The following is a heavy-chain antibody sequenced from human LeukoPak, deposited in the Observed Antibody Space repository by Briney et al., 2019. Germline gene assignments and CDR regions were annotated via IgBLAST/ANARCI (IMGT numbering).Heavy chain of an antibody. CDR1: GYDFPTYW. J-gene: IGHJ6*04. Sequence: GEPLKISCRASGYDFPTYWFGWVRQLPGKGLEWMGVIYPDDSDTKYNPSFQGQVTISVDKSIRTGYLQWSSLKASDTAIYYCARHIPSTGPGEYYMDVWGRGTTVIVS. V-gene: IGHV5-51*01. CDR2: IYPDDSDT. D-gene: IGHD2/OR15-2a*01. CDR3: ARHIPSTGPGEYYMDV.